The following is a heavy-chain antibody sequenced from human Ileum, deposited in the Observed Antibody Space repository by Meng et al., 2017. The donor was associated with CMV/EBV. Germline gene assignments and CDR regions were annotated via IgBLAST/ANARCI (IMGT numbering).Heavy chain of an antibody. Sequence: CAASGFTFSSYWMHWVRQAPGKGLVWLSRISGDGSGINYADSVEGRLTISRDNAKNTLYLQINSHRADDTAVYYCARGSAGYGNFDYWGQGTLVTVSS. J-gene: IGHJ4*02. CDR2: ISGDGSGI. CDR3: ARGSAGYGNFDY. V-gene: IGHV3-74*01. D-gene: IGHD5-12*01. CDR1: GFTFSSYW.